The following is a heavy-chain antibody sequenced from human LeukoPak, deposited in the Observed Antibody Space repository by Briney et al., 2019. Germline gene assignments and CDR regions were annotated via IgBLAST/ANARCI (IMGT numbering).Heavy chain of an antibody. CDR2: INHSGST. D-gene: IGHD3-3*01. J-gene: IGHJ4*01. Sequence: PSETLSLTCAVYGGSFSGYYWSWIRQPPGKGLEWIGEINHSGSTNYNPSLKSRVTISVDTSKNQFSLKLSTVTAADTAVYYCAREMGRRNRPFTYYDFWSGYRTYFDYWGQGTWSPSPQ. V-gene: IGHV4-34*01. CDR1: GGSFSGYY. CDR3: AREMGRRNRPFTYYDFWSGYRTYFDY.